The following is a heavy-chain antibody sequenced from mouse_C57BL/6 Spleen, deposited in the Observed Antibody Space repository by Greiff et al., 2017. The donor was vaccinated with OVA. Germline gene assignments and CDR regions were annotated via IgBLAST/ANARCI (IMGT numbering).Heavy chain of an antibody. CDR1: GYTFTSYW. CDR2: IDPSDSYT. V-gene: IGHV1-69*01. CDR3: ARRGFYYDYDD. J-gene: IGHJ2*01. Sequence: QVQLQQPGAELVMPGASVKLSCKASGYTFTSYWMHWVKQRPGQGLEWIGEIDPSDSYTNYNQKFKGKSTLTVDKSSSTAYMQLSSLTSEDSAVYYCARRGFYYDYDDWGQGTTLTVSS. D-gene: IGHD2-4*01.